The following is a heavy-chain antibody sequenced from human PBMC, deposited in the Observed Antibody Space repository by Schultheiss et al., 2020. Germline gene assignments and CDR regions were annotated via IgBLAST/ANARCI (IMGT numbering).Heavy chain of an antibody. V-gene: IGHV4-61*02. J-gene: IGHJ4*02. D-gene: IGHD3-16*01. CDR3: ARWTPGGATETGGFAYYFDY. CDR1: GGSISSGSYY. CDR2: IYTSGST. Sequence: SETLSLTCTVSGGSISSGSYYWSWIRQPAGKGLEWIGRIYTSGSTNYNPSLKSRVTVSLDTSKNQFSLKLGSVTAADTAVYYCARWTPGGATETGGFAYYFDYWGQGILVTVSS.